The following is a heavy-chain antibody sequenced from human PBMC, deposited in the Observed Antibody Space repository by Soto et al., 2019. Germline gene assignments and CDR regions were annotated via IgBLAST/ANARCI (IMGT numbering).Heavy chain of an antibody. CDR2: IYYSGTT. CDR3: ARRELQGPNDY. J-gene: IGHJ4*02. D-gene: IGHD1-26*01. Sequence: WETLSLTCAVSGYSISSSNWWGWIRQPPGKGLEWIGYIYYSGTTYYNPSLKSRVTMSVDTSKNQFSLKLTSVTAVDTAVYYCARRELQGPNDYSGQGTLVTVSS. V-gene: IGHV4-28*01. CDR1: GYSISSSNW.